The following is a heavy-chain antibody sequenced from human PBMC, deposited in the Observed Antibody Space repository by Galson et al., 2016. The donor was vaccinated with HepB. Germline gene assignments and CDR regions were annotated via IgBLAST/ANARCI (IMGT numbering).Heavy chain of an antibody. CDR1: GGSIRNSNSY. CDR2: MYYSGDT. Sequence: SETLSLTCTVSGGSIRNSNSYWGWIRQSPGKGLEWLGTMYYSGDTYYNPSLKSRVTISVDTSKNQFSLKVTSVTAADTAMYYCARNYGLWFGESNWFDPWGQGTLVTVSS. V-gene: IGHV4-39*01. J-gene: IGHJ5*02. CDR3: ARNYGLWFGESNWFDP. D-gene: IGHD3-10*01.